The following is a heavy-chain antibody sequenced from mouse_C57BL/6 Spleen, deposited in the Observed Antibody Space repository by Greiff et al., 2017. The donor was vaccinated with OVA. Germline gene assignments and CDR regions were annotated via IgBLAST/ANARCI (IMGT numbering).Heavy chain of an antibody. D-gene: IGHD2-4*01. CDR1: GYTFTSYW. V-gene: IGHV1-53*01. J-gene: IGHJ3*01. CDR3: AREGYDYDEEFAY. CDR2: INPSNGGT. Sequence: VQLQQPGTELVKPGASVKLSCKASGYTFTSYWMHWVKQRPGQGLEWIGNINPSNGGTNYNEKFKSKATLTVDKSSSTAYMQLSSLTSEDSAVYYCAREGYDYDEEFAYWGQGTLVTVSA.